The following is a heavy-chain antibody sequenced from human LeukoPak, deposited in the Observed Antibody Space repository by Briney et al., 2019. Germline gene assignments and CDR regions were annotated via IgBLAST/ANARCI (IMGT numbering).Heavy chain of an antibody. CDR1: GGFISSYY. CDR2: IYTTGST. D-gene: IGHD6-19*01. Sequence: SETLSLTCTVSGGFISSYYWTWIRQPAGKGLEWIGRIYTTGSTNYNPSLNSRVTMSVDTSKNQFSLKLSSVTAADTAVYYCARRIAVAGKAGFDYWGQGTLVTVSS. J-gene: IGHJ4*02. V-gene: IGHV4-4*07. CDR3: ARRIAVAGKAGFDY.